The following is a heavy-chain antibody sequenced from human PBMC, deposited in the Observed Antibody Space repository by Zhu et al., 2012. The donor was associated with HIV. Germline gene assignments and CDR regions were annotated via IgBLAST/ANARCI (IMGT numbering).Heavy chain of an antibody. J-gene: IGHJ4*02. Sequence: QVQLQESGPGLVKPSETLSLTCAVSGYSISSGYYWGWIRQPPGKGLEWIGSIYHSGSTYYNPSLKSRVTISVDTSKNQFSLKLSSVTAADTAVYYCARVSYYGSGSYSEPFDYWGQGTLVTVSS. CDR1: GYSISSGYY. CDR2: IYHSGST. D-gene: IGHD3-10*01. CDR3: ARVSYYGSGSYSEPFDY. V-gene: IGHV4-38-2*01.